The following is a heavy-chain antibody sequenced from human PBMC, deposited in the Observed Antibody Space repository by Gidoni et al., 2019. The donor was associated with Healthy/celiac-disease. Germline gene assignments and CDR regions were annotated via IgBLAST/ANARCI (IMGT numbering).Heavy chain of an antibody. Sequence: EVQLVESGGGLVKPGGSLRLSCAAPGFTFSSDWMHWVRQAPGKGLVWVSRINSDGSSTSYADSVKGRFTISRDNAKNTLYLQMNSLRAEDTAVYYCARDPSTVTGYYYYYMDVWGKGTTVTVSS. J-gene: IGHJ6*03. CDR2: INSDGSST. D-gene: IGHD4-17*01. CDR1: GFTFSSDW. CDR3: ARDPSTVTGYYYYYMDV. V-gene: IGHV3-74*01.